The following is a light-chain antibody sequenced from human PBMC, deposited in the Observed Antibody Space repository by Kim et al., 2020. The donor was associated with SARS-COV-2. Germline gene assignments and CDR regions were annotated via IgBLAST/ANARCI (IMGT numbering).Light chain of an antibody. CDR2: STN. CDR3: VLYMGSGISV. V-gene: IGLV8-61*01. Sequence: QTVVTQEPSFSVSPGGTVTLTCGLSSGSVSTSYYPSWYQQTPGQAPRTLIYSTNTRSSGVPDRFSGSILGNKAALTITGAQADDESDYYCVLYMGSGISVFGGRTQLTVL. J-gene: IGLJ2*01. CDR1: SGSVSTSYY.